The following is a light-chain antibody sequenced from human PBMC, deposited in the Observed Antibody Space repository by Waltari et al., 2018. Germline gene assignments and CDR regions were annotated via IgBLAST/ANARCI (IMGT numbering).Light chain of an antibody. CDR2: GGS. CDR1: QNINTY. V-gene: IGKV1-5*01. Sequence: DIQMTQSPSTLSASVGDRVTITCRASQNINTYLAWYQHKPGKAPKLLIYGGSTLESGVPLRFSGSGSGTEFTLTISSLQPDDFAVYYCHQYNNGPQYNFGQGTKLEI. CDR3: HQYNNGPQYN. J-gene: IGKJ2*01.